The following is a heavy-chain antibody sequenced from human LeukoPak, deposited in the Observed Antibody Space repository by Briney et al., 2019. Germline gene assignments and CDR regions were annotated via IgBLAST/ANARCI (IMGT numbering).Heavy chain of an antibody. J-gene: IGHJ5*02. V-gene: IGHV3-74*01. CDR1: GFTFSSYW. D-gene: IGHD3-3*01. CDR2: INTDGSST. CDR3: ARGGGPIGRFLEWLSPTFNWFDP. Sequence: GGSLRLSCAASGFTFSSYWMHWVRQAPGEGLVWVSRINTDGSSTSYADSVKGRFTISRDNAKNTLYLQMNSLRAEDTAVYYCARGGGPIGRFLEWLSPTFNWFDPWGQGTLVTVSS.